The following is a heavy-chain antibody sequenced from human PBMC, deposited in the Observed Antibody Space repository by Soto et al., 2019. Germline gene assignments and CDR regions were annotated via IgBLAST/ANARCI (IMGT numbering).Heavy chain of an antibody. V-gene: IGHV3-74*01. D-gene: IGHD2-2*01. Sequence: EVPLVESGGGLVQPGGSLRLSCAGSGFTFSGYWMHWVRQAPGKGPVWVSRLNPNGTFTTNADSVKGRFTISRYNAKNTVYLQMNSLRAADTAVYYCARGGTSTTCWDLFYNWGQGTLVTVSS. CDR2: LNPNGTFT. J-gene: IGHJ4*02. CDR1: GFTFSGYW. CDR3: ARGGTSTTCWDLFYN.